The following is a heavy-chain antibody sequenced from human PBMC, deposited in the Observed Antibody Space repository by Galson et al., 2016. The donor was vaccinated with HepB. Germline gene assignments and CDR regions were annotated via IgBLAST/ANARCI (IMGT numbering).Heavy chain of an antibody. CDR3: ARTVSIAAAGGADY. V-gene: IGHV5-51*01. D-gene: IGHD6-13*01. CDR1: GYSFTTYW. CDR2: IYPGDSDT. J-gene: IGHJ4*02. Sequence: QSGAEVKKPGESLKISCKGSGYSFTTYWIGWVRQMPGKGLEWMGMIYPGDSDTRYSPSFQGQVTIPADQSINTAYLQWSSLKASDTAMYYCARTVSIAAAGGADYWGQGTLVTVSS.